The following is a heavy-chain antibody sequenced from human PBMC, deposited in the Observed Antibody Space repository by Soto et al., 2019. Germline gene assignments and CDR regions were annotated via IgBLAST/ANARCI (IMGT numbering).Heavy chain of an antibody. J-gene: IGHJ1*01. D-gene: IGHD6-19*01. CDR3: ARDDLPQQWLVKGPSRSGYFQH. CDR1: GFTFSSYS. CDR2: ISSSSSTI. V-gene: IGHV3-48*01. Sequence: PGGSLRLSCAASGFTFSSYSMNWVRQAPGKGLEWVSYISSSSSTIYYADSVKGRFTISRDNAKNSLYLQMNSLRAEDTAVYYCARDDLPQQWLVKGPSRSGYFQHWGQGTLVTVSS.